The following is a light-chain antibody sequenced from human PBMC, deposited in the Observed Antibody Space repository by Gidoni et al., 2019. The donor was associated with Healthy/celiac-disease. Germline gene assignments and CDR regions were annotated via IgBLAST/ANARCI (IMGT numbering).Light chain of an antibody. Sequence: DIQMNQPPSTLSASVGDRVTITCRASQSISSWLAWYQQKPGKAPKLLIYKASSLESGVPSRFSGSGSGTEFTLTISSLQPADFATYYCQQYNSYLYTFGQGTKLEIK. J-gene: IGKJ2*01. CDR3: QQYNSYLYT. V-gene: IGKV1-5*03. CDR2: KAS. CDR1: QSISSW.